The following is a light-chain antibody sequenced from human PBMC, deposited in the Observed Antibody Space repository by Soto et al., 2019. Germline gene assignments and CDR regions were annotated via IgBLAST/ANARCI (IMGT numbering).Light chain of an antibody. V-gene: IGKV3-15*01. CDR2: GAS. J-gene: IGKJ2*01. CDR3: QQYTNWPYT. CDR1: QSVGRN. Sequence: EIVMTQSPATLYVSPGERASLSCRASQSVGRNLAWYQQTAGQAPRLLIYGASTRATGIPSRFSGSGSGTEFTLTISSLQSEDFAVYSCQQYTNWPYTFGQGTKLEIK.